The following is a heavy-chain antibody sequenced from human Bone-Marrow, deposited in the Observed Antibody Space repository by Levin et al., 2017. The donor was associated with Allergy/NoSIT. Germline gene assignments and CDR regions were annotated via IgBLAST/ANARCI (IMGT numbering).Heavy chain of an antibody. D-gene: IGHD3-22*01. Sequence: GGSLRLSCAASGFTVSSNYMSWVRQAPGKGLEWVSVIYSGGSTYYADSVKGRFTISRDNSKNTLYLQMNSLRAEDTAVYYCASINDSSGPFDYWGQGTLVTVSS. CDR3: ASINDSSGPFDY. CDR1: GFTVSSNY. CDR2: IYSGGST. V-gene: IGHV3-66*01. J-gene: IGHJ4*02.